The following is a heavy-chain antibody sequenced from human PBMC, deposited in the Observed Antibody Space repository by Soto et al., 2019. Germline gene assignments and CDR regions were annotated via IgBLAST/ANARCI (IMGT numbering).Heavy chain of an antibody. CDR1: GGSISSYY. CDR3: ARRSRRFGEGRFDP. Sequence: SETLSLTCTVSGGSISSYYWSWIRQPPGKGLEWIGYIYYSGSTNYNPSLKSRVTISVDTSKNQFSLKLSSVTAADTAVYYCARRSRRFGEGRFDPWGQGTLVTSPQ. J-gene: IGHJ5*02. V-gene: IGHV4-59*08. CDR2: IYYSGST. D-gene: IGHD3-10*01.